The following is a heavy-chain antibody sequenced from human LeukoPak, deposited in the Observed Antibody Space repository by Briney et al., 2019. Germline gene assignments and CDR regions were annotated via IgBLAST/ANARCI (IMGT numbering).Heavy chain of an antibody. V-gene: IGHV3-23*01. D-gene: IGHD2-15*01. Sequence: GGSLRLSCTASGFTLSNYAMSWVRQAPGKGLEGVSTISGSDGSTYYADSVKGRFTISRDNSKNTLYLQMNSLRVEDTAIYYCAKGRGYCTGGSCYSDYWGQGTLVTVSS. J-gene: IGHJ4*02. CDR3: AKGRGYCTGGSCYSDY. CDR1: GFTLSNYA. CDR2: ISGSDGST.